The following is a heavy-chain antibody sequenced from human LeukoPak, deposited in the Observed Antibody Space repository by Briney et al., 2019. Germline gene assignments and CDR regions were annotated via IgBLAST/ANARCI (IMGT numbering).Heavy chain of an antibody. V-gene: IGHV3-23*01. J-gene: IGHJ4*02. Sequence: PGGSLRLSCAASEFTFSSYALTWVRQAPGKGLEWVSTVGSSGVSTYYADSVKGRFTISRDNSNNTLYLQMNGLRVEDTAVYYCAKVLYVHWNDMDYWGQGTLVTVSS. CDR3: AKVLYVHWNDMDY. CDR1: EFTFSSYA. D-gene: IGHD1-1*01. CDR2: VGSSGVST.